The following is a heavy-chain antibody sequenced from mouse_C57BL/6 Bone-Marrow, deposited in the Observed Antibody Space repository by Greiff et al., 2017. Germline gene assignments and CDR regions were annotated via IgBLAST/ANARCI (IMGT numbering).Heavy chain of an antibody. CDR3: ARVLSWWLLPYWYFDV. CDR1: GYTFTSYW. Sequence: QVQLKESGAELVRPGTSVKLSCKASGYTFTSYWMHWVKQRPGQGLEWIGVIDPSDSYTNYNQKFKGKATLTVDTSSSTAYMQLSSLTSEDSAVYYCARVLSWWLLPYWYFDVWGTGTTVTVSS. V-gene: IGHV1-59*01. D-gene: IGHD2-3*01. CDR2: IDPSDSYT. J-gene: IGHJ1*03.